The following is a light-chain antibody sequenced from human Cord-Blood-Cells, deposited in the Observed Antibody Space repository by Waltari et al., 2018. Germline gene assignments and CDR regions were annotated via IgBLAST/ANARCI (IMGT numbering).Light chain of an antibody. J-gene: IGLJ2*01. CDR1: SSDVGGYIY. CDR2: DVS. Sequence: QSALTQPRSVSGSPGQSVTISCTGTSSDVGGYIYVSLYQQHPGKAPKLMIDDVSTRPSGVPDRFSGSKSGNTASLTISGLQAEDEADYYCCSYAGSYTFEVFGGGTKLTVL. CDR3: CSYAGSYTFEV. V-gene: IGLV2-11*01.